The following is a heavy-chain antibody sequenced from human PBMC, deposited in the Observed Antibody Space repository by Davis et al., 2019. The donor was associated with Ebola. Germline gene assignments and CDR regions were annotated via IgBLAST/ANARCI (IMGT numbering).Heavy chain of an antibody. Sequence: MPSETLSLTCTVSGGSVSSGSYYWSWIRQPPGKGLEWIGYIYYSGSTYYNPSLKSRVTISLDTSKNQFSLKLSSVTAADTAVYYCARSYDFWSGSSAFDYWGQGTLVTVSS. D-gene: IGHD3-3*01. CDR3: ARSYDFWSGSSAFDY. V-gene: IGHV4-31*03. CDR2: IYYSGST. J-gene: IGHJ4*02. CDR1: GGSVSSGSYY.